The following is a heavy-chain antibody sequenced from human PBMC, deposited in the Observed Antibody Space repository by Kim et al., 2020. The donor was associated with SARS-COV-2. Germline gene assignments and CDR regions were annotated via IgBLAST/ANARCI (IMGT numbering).Heavy chain of an antibody. J-gene: IGHJ4*02. CDR2: IDSDGSIT. D-gene: IGHD1-20*01. CDR3: AKVGYDWSIDY. V-gene: IGHV3-74*01. Sequence: GGSLRLSCAASGFSFSNNWMYWVRQAPGKGLVWVSRIDSDGSITNSADSVKGRFIISRDNGKNTLYLQMKRRRAEDTAVYYCAKVGYDWSIDYWGQGTLVTVSS. CDR1: GFSFSNNW.